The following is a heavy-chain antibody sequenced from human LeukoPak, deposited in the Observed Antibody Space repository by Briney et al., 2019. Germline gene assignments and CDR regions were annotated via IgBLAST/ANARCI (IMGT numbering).Heavy chain of an antibody. J-gene: IGHJ4*02. D-gene: IGHD3-10*01. CDR2: IYPGDSDT. V-gene: IGHV5-51*01. Sequence: GESLKISCKGSGYSFTSYWIAWVRQMPGKGLEWMGIIYPGDSDTRYSPSFQGQVTISVDKSISTAYLQWSSLKASDTAMYYCARRGDVSASAPPADWGQGTLVIVSS. CDR1: GYSFTSYW. CDR3: ARRGDVSASAPPAD.